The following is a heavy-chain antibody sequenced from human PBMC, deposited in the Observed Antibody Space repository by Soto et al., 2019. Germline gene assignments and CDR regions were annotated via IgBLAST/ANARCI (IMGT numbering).Heavy chain of an antibody. V-gene: IGHV1-2*04. CDR3: ARTQVDYDILTGYYSWFDP. CDR2: INPNSGGT. Sequence: GASVKVSCKASGYTFTGYYMHWVRQAPGQGLEWMGWINPNSGGTNYAQKFQGWVTMTRDTSISTAYMELSRLRSDDTAVYYCARTQVDYDILTGYYSWFDPWGQGTLVTVSS. CDR1: GYTFTGYY. D-gene: IGHD3-9*01. J-gene: IGHJ5*02.